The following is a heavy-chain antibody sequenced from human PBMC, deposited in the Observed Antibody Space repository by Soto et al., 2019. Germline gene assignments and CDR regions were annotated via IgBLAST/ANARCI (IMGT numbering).Heavy chain of an antibody. CDR3: ARAAVYSTAPKSDFDM. CDR2: LSTYNGNP. CDR1: GYTFTSYG. J-gene: IGHJ3*02. Sequence: QVQLVQSGPEVKKPVASVKVSCKASGYTFTSYGISWVRQAPGQGLEWMGWLSTYNGNPNDAQKLQGRVIMTTDTSTSTAYMEVRSLRSGDTAVFYSARAAVYSTAPKSDFDMWGQGTVVTVSS. D-gene: IGHD6-13*01. V-gene: IGHV1-18*01.